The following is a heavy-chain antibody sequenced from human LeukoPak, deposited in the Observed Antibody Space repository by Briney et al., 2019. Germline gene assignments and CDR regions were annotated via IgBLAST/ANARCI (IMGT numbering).Heavy chain of an antibody. V-gene: IGHV4-59*01. D-gene: IGHD2-21*01. CDR1: GGSISSYY. CDR3: ARSNRYFDL. CDR2: IYYSGST. J-gene: IGHJ2*01. Sequence: SETLSLTCTVSGGSISSYYWSWIRQPPGTGLEWIGYIYYSGSTNYNPSLKSRVTISVDTSKNQFSLKLSSVTAADTAVYYCARSNRYFDLWGRGTLVTVSS.